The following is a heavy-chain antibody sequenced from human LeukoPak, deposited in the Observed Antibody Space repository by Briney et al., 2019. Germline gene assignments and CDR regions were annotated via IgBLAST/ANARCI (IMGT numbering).Heavy chain of an antibody. CDR3: ARLDDRAARIGVGHSSSWSSRRGFDY. D-gene: IGHD6-13*01. V-gene: IGHV4-4*02. CDR2: IYHSGAT. Sequence: SGTLSLTCTVSGGSIITTNWWSWVRPSPGKGLEWIGEIYHSGATNYNPSLKSRVTISVDKSKNQFSLKLSSVTAADTAVYYCARLDDRAARIGVGHSSSWSSRRGFDYWGQGTLVTVSS. J-gene: IGHJ4*02. CDR1: GGSIITTNW.